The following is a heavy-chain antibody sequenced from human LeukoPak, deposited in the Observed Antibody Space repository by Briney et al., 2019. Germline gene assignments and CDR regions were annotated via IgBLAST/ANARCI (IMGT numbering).Heavy chain of an antibody. V-gene: IGHV3-21*01. D-gene: IGHD3-16*01. J-gene: IGHJ4*02. Sequence: GGSLRLSCTASGFTFSSYSMNWVRHAPGKGLELVSFVSSSSSYIYYADSVKGRFTISRDNAKNSLYLQMQSLRTAAAAVYYCSRDLGGGRFDFWGQGTLVTVSS. CDR2: VSSSSSYI. CDR1: GFTFSSYS. CDR3: SRDLGGGRFDF.